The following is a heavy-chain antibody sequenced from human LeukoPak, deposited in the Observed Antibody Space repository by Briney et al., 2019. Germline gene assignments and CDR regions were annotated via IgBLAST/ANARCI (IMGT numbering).Heavy chain of an antibody. Sequence: ASVKVSCKASGGTFTSYDINWVRQATGQGLEWMGWMNPNSGNTGYAQKFQGRVTITRNTSISTAYMELSSLRSEDTAVYYCARGDITIFGVVIIEGDAFDIWGQGTMVTVSS. CDR3: ARGDITIFGVVIIEGDAFDI. CDR1: GGTFTSYD. CDR2: MNPNSGNT. V-gene: IGHV1-8*03. J-gene: IGHJ3*02. D-gene: IGHD3-3*01.